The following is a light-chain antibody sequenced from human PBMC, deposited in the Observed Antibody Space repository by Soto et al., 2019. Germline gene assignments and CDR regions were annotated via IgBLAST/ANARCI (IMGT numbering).Light chain of an antibody. J-gene: IGKJ1*01. V-gene: IGKV3-15*01. CDR3: QQDNSWWT. CDR2: GAS. CDR1: QSVSNN. Sequence: EIVMTQSPATLSVSPGERDTLSCRASQSVSNNLAWYQKKPGQAPRLLIYGASTRATVIPARFSGSGSGTKFTLTISSLQSEDFAVYYCQQDNSWWTFGQGTKVEIK.